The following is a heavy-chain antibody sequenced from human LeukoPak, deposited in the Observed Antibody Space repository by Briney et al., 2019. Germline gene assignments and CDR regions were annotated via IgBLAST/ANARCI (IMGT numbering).Heavy chain of an antibody. CDR1: GYTLTELS. CDR2: FDPEDGET. D-gene: IGHD2-2*01. J-gene: IGHJ4*02. Sequence: ASVKVSCKVSGYTLTELSMHWVRQAPGKGLEWMGGFDPEDGETIYAQKFQGRVTMTEDTSTDTAYMELSNLRSEDTAVYYCATGYIVVVPAASAMDYWGQGTLVTVSS. V-gene: IGHV1-24*01. CDR3: ATGYIVVVPAASAMDY.